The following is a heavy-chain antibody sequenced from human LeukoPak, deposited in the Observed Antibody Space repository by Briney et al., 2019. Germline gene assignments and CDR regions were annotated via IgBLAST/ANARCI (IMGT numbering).Heavy chain of an antibody. J-gene: IGHJ4*02. CDR2: INAGNGNT. D-gene: IGHD2-21*01. CDR1: GYTFTSYA. CDR3: ARDLERIVVVSLPSDY. Sequence: ASVKVSCKASGYTFTSYAMHWVRQAPGQRLEWMGWINAGNGNTKYSQKFQGRVTITRDTSASTAYMELSSLRSEDMAVYYCARDLERIVVVSLPSDYWGQGTLVTVSS. V-gene: IGHV1-3*01.